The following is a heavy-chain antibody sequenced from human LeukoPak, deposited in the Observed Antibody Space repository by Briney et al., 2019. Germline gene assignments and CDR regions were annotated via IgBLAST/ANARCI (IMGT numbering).Heavy chain of an antibody. CDR1: GFTFNSYG. J-gene: IGHJ4*02. CDR3: AKDPDTYYDILTGYFDY. V-gene: IGHV3-23*01. Sequence: GGSLRLSCAASGFTFNSYGLSWVRQAPGKGLEWVSAISGSGGSTYYADSVKGRFTISRDNSKNTLFLQMNSLRAEDTAVYYCAKDPDTYYDILTGYFDYWGQGTLVTVSS. D-gene: IGHD3-9*01. CDR2: ISGSGGST.